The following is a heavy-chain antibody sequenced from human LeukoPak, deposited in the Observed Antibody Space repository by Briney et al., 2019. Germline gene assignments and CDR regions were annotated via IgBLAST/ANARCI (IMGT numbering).Heavy chain of an antibody. V-gene: IGHV1-69*13. CDR3: AHPAWSRTYYYSMDV. D-gene: IGHD1-7*01. Sequence: ASVKVSCKASGGTFSSYTISWVRQAPGQGLEWMGGIIPIFGTANYAQKFQGRVTITADESTSTAYMELSSLRSEDTAVYYCAHPAWSRTYYYSMDVWGQGTTVTVSS. CDR1: GGTFSSYT. J-gene: IGHJ6*02. CDR2: IIPIFGTA.